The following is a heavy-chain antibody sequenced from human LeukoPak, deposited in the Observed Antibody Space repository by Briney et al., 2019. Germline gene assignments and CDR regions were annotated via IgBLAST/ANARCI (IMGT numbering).Heavy chain of an antibody. D-gene: IGHD3-22*01. CDR1: GGSISSYY. Sequence: SETLSLTCTVSGGSISSYYWSWIRQPAGKGLEWIGRIYTSGSTNYNPSLKSRVTMSVDTSRNHFSLKLSSVTAADTAVYYCAREAYYYDSSGYWDAFDIWGQGTMVTVSS. CDR3: AREAYYYDSSGYWDAFDI. J-gene: IGHJ3*02. V-gene: IGHV4-4*07. CDR2: IYTSGST.